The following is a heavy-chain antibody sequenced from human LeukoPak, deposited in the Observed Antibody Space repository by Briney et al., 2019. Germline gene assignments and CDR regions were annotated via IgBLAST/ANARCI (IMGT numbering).Heavy chain of an antibody. CDR2: INSSGNT. D-gene: IGHD5-12*01. V-gene: IGHV4-4*07. CDR1: GGSINSYY. J-gene: IGHJ4*02. CDR3: ASKIPPHSAGGYDLYYFDS. Sequence: SETLSLTCSVSGGSINSYYWSWIRQSAGKGLEWIGRINSSGNTIYNPSLKSRVTMSLDTSKNLFSLRLTSVTAADTAVYYCASKIPPHSAGGYDLYYFDSWGRGTLVTVSS.